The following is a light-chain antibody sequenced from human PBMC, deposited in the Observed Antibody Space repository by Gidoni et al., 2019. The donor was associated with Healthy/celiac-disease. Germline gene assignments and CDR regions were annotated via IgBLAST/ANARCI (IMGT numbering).Light chain of an antibody. CDR2: SNN. CDR3: AAWDDSLNGVV. J-gene: IGLJ2*01. Sequence: QSALTQPPPASGTPGQRVTISSSGSSSYIGSNTVNWYPQLPGTTPKLLIYSNNQRPSGVPDRFSGSKSGTSASLAISGLQSEDEADYYCAAWDDSLNGVVFGGGTKLTVL. CDR1: SSYIGSNT. V-gene: IGLV1-44*01.